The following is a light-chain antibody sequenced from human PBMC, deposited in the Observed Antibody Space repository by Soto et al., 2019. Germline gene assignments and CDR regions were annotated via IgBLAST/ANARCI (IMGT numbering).Light chain of an antibody. CDR3: SSYAGSSTWV. V-gene: IGLV2-8*01. CDR1: SSDVGAYNY. J-gene: IGLJ2*01. Sequence: QSAPTQPPSASGSPGQSATISCTGTSSDVGAYNYVSWYQQYPGKAPKLIIYEVSKRPSGVPNRFPGSKSGNTASLTVSGLQPEDEADYYCSSYAGSSTWVFGGGTKLTVL. CDR2: EVS.